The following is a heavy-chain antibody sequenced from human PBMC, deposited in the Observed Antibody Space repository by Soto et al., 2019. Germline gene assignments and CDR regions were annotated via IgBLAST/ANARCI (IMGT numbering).Heavy chain of an antibody. Sequence: QVQLVESGGGVVQPGRSLRLSCAASGFTFSSYGMHWVRQAPGKGLEWVAVIWDDGSNKYYADSVKGRFTISRDNSKNTLYLQMNRLRAEDTAVYYCARSLPRGGASDYFDYWGQGTLVTVSS. J-gene: IGHJ4*02. CDR3: ARSLPRGGASDYFDY. CDR2: IWDDGSNK. V-gene: IGHV3-33*01. D-gene: IGHD3-10*01. CDR1: GFTFSSYG.